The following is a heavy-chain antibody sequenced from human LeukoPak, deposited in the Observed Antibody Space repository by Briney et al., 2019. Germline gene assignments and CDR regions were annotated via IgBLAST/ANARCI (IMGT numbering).Heavy chain of an antibody. CDR3: ARGRIAVAGYYYYYYMDV. J-gene: IGHJ6*03. V-gene: IGHV4-4*07. Sequence: PSETLSLTCTVSGGSISSYYWSWIRQPAGKGLEWSGRIYTSGSTNYNPSLKSRVTMSVDTSKNQFSLKLSSVTAADTAVYYCARGRIAVAGYYYYYYMDVWGKGTTVTVSS. CDR2: IYTSGST. CDR1: GGSISSYY. D-gene: IGHD6-19*01.